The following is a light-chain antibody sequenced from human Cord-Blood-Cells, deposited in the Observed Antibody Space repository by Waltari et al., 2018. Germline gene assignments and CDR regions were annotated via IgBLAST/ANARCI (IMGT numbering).Light chain of an antibody. CDR2: DAS. V-gene: IGKV1-33*01. Sequence: DIQMPPSPPSLYTSVGDRVTTTCQASQDISNYLNWYPQKPGKAPKLLIYDASNLETGVPSRFSGSGSGTDFTFTISSLQPEDIATYYCQQYDNLPLTFGGGTKVEIK. CDR1: QDISNY. J-gene: IGKJ4*01. CDR3: QQYDNLPLT.